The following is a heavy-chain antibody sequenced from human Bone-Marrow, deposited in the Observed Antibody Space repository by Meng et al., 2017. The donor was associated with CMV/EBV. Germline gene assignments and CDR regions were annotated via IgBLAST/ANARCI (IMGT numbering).Heavy chain of an antibody. CDR3: ARVPIVVVPAAQSRNYYYYYGMDV. V-gene: IGHV4-59*01. Sequence: GSLRLSCTVSGGSISSYYGSWIRQPPGKGLEWIGYIYYSGSTNYNPSLKSRVTISVDTSKNQFSLKLSSVTAADTAVYYCARVPIVVVPAAQSRNYYYYYGMDVWGQGTTVTVSS. D-gene: IGHD2-2*01. J-gene: IGHJ6*02. CDR1: GGSISSYY. CDR2: IYYSGST.